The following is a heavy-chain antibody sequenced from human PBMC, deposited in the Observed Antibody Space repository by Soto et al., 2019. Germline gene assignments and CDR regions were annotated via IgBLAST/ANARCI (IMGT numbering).Heavy chain of an antibody. CDR1: GGSISSYY. Sequence: SDTLSLTCTVSGGSISSYYWSWIRQPPAKGLEWIGYIYYSGSTNYNPSLKSRVTISVDTSKNQFSLKLSSVTAADTAVYYCARLGDSSGWYQGIDYYYGMDVWGQGTTVT. CDR3: ARLGDSSGWYQGIDYYYGMDV. CDR2: IYYSGST. D-gene: IGHD6-19*01. J-gene: IGHJ6*02. V-gene: IGHV4-59*08.